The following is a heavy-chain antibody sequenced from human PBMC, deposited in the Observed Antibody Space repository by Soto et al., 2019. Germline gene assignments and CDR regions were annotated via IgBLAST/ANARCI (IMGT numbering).Heavy chain of an antibody. V-gene: IGHV4-34*01. J-gene: IGHJ4*02. D-gene: IGHD2-2*01. CDR3: ARGVPGYCSSTSCYVSYYFDY. CDR2: INHSGST. Sequence: SETLSLTCAVYGGSFSGYYWSWIRQPPGKGLEWIGEINHSGSTNYNPSPKSRVTISVDTSKNQFPLKLSSVTAADTAVYYCARGVPGYCSSTSCYVSYYFDYWGQGTLVTVSS. CDR1: GGSFSGYY.